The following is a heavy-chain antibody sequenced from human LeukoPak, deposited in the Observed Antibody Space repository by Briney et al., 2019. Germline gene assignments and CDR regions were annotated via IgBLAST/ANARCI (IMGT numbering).Heavy chain of an antibody. CDR2: IYPGDSDT. CDR1: GYSFTSYW. Sequence: AGESLKISCKGSGYSFTSYWIGWVRQMPGKGLEWMGIIYPGDSDTRYSPSFQGQVTISADKSISTAYLQWSSLKASDSAMYYCARSSITLFGVVDYWGQGTLVTVSS. V-gene: IGHV5-51*01. D-gene: IGHD3-3*01. J-gene: IGHJ4*02. CDR3: ARSSITLFGVVDY.